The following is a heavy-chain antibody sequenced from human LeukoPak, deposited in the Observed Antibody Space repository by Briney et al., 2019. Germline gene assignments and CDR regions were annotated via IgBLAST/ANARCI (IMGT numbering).Heavy chain of an antibody. CDR1: GFTFSSYS. V-gene: IGHV3-21*01. D-gene: IGHD3-10*01. CDR3: ARGYGSGSYAIDY. J-gene: IGHJ4*02. Sequence: GGSLRLSCAASGFTFSSYSMNWVRQAPGKGLEWVSSISSSSSYIYYADSVKGRFTISRDNAKHSLYLQMNSLRAEDTAVYYCARGYGSGSYAIDYWGQGTLVTVSS. CDR2: ISSSSSYI.